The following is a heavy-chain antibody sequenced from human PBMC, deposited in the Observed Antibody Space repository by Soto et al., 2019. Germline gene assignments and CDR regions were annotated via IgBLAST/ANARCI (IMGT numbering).Heavy chain of an antibody. Sequence: PSETLSLTCAISGDSVSSNSAAWNWIRQSPSRGLEWPGRTYYRSKWYNDYAVSVKSRITINPDTSKNQFSLQLNSVTPEDTAVYYCATLPPRIEVVKTEIPAWGRGTLVTVSS. CDR2: TYYRSKWYN. D-gene: IGHD2-15*01. J-gene: IGHJ5*02. CDR1: GDSVSSNSAA. CDR3: ATLPPRIEVVKTEIPA. V-gene: IGHV6-1*01.